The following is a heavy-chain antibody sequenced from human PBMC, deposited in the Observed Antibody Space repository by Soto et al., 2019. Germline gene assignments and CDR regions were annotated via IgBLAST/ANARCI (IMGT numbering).Heavy chain of an antibody. D-gene: IGHD2-2*01. CDR3: ARGGRYCTTSSCSDWFDA. J-gene: IGHJ5*02. V-gene: IGHV4-30-2*01. Sequence: QLQLQDSGSRLVKPSQTLSLTCAGSGDSVITVDSCWPCLRQPPGKGLEWIGHVSPSGSSYYNPSLKGRVSISVDRSKNQFSLSLTSLAAADTAVYFCARGGRYCTTSSCSDWFDAWGQGSLVTVSS. CDR1: GDSVITVDSC. CDR2: VSPSGSS.